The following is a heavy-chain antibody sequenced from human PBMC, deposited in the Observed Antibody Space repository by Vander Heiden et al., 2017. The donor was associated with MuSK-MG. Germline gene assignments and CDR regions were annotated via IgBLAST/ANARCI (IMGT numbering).Heavy chain of an antibody. CDR1: GFTFSSYA. J-gene: IGHJ4*02. D-gene: IGHD6-19*01. V-gene: IGHV3-30*04. CDR3: ARDTRGWRMSGCDY. CDR2: ISYDGSNK. Sequence: QVQLVESGGGVVQPGRSLRLSCAASGFTFSSYAMHWGRQAPGKGLEWVAVISYDGSNKYYADSVKGRFTISRDNSKNTLYLQMNSLRAEDTAVYYCARDTRGWRMSGCDYWGQGTLVTVSS.